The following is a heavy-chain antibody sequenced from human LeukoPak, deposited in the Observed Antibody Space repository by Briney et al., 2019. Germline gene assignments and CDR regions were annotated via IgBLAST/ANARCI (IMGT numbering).Heavy chain of an antibody. CDR1: GFTFSSYS. J-gene: IGHJ4*02. V-gene: IGHV3-21*01. D-gene: IGHD3-3*01. Sequence: PGGSLRLSCAASGFTFSSYSMSWVRQAPGKGLEWVSSISSSSSYIYYADSVKGRFTISRDNAKNSLYLQMNSLRAEDTAVYYCARDLWMGQDYWGQGTLVTVSS. CDR2: ISSSSSYI. CDR3: ARDLWMGQDY.